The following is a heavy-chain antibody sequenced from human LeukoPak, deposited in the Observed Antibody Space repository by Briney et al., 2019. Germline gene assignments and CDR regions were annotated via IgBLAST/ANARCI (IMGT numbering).Heavy chain of an antibody. Sequence: ASVKVSCKASGYSXNAYYVHWVRQAPGQGLEWMGWINPHSGATNFAQQFQGRVTMTRDTSITTAYMELTSLRSDDTAVYFCARGYGFDPWGQGTLVTVSS. CDR2: INPHSGAT. J-gene: IGHJ5*02. V-gene: IGHV1-2*02. CDR3: ARGYGFDP. D-gene: IGHD4-17*01. CDR1: GYSXNAYY.